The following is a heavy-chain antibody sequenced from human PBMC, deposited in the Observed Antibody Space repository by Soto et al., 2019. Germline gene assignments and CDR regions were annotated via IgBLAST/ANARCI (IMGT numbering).Heavy chain of an antibody. V-gene: IGHV1-18*01. CDR1: GYTFTSYG. J-gene: IGHJ4*02. CDR2: ISAYSGST. Sequence: QVQLVQSGAEVKKPGASVKVSCKASGYTFTSYGISWVRQAPGQGLEWMGWISAYSGSTKYAQKLQDRVTMTTDTSTNIAYMELRSLRSDDTAIYYCARGPPTSCSGGNCYSHYLDYWGQGTLVTVSS. CDR3: ARGPPTSCSGGNCYSHYLDY. D-gene: IGHD2-15*01.